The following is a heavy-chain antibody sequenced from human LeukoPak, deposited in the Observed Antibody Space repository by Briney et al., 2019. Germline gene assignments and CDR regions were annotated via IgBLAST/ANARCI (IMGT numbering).Heavy chain of an antibody. D-gene: IGHD2-8*02. CDR2: IWYDGSNK. J-gene: IGHJ6*02. CDR3: ARGRWDTGGLHGLDV. Sequence: GGSLRLSCAASGFTFSSYGMHWVRQAPGKGLEWVAVIWYDGSNKYYADSVKGRFTISRDNSKNTLYLQMNSLRAEDTAVYCCARGRWDTGGLHGLDVWGQGTTVTVSS. V-gene: IGHV3-33*01. CDR1: GFTFSSYG.